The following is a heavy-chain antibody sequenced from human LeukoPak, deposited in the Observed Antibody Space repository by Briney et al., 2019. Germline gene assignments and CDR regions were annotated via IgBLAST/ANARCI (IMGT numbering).Heavy chain of an antibody. Sequence: GGSLRLSCAASGFTFSSYAMSWVRQAPGKGLERVSAISGSGDSTYYGDSVKGRFTISRDNSKNTLYLQMDSLRAEDTAVYYCAKTRPLDSSSWSHGDYWGQGTLVTVSS. CDR3: AKTRPLDSSSWSHGDY. V-gene: IGHV3-23*01. CDR1: GFTFSSYA. CDR2: ISGSGDST. J-gene: IGHJ4*02. D-gene: IGHD6-13*01.